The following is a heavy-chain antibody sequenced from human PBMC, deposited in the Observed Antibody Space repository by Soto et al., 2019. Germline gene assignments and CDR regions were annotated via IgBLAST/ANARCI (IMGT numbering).Heavy chain of an antibody. CDR2: IIPIFGTA. D-gene: IGHD2-15*01. J-gene: IGHJ5*02. CDR1: GGTFSSYA. Sequence: QVQLVQSGAEVKKPGSSVKVSCKASGGTFSSYAISWVRQAPGQGLEWMGGIIPIFGTANYAQKFQGRVTITADESTSTAYMELSSLRSEETFVYYCAREKAGYCSGGSCYPGGWFDPWGQGTLVTVSS. CDR3: AREKAGYCSGGSCYPGGWFDP. V-gene: IGHV1-69*01.